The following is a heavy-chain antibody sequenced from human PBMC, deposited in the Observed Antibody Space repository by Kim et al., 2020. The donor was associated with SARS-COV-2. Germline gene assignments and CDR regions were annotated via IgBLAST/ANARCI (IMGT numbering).Heavy chain of an antibody. D-gene: IGHD3-3*01. J-gene: IGHJ4*02. CDR3: ARGLDPHKLGTV. V-gene: IGHV4-34*01. Sequence: SETLYLTCSVFGGSVSDHYCSWIRQAPGKGLEWIGEIHPSGSTHANPSLLSRVILSLDTARNQFSLKLTSLTVADTAIYYCARGLDPHKLGTVWGRGTL. CDR1: GGSVSDHY. CDR2: IHPSGST.